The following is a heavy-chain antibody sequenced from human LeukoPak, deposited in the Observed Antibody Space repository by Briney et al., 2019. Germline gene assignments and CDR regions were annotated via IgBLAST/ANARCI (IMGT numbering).Heavy chain of an antibody. CDR2: ISGSGGST. CDR1: GFAFSSYA. D-gene: IGHD6-19*01. Sequence: SGGSLRLSCAASGFAFSSYAMSWVRQAPGKGLEWVSAISGSGGSTYYADSLKGRFTISRDNAKNSLYLQMSSLRAEDTAVYYCAREAGDSDYWGRGTLVTVSS. V-gene: IGHV3-23*01. J-gene: IGHJ4*02. CDR3: AREAGDSDY.